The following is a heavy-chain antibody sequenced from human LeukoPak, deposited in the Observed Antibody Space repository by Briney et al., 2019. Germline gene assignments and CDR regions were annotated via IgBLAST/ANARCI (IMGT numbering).Heavy chain of an antibody. D-gene: IGHD6-13*01. V-gene: IGHV1-18*01. Sequence: ASVKVSCKASGYTFTNYGVSWVRQAPGQGLEWMGWVSGYNGNTNYAQKVQGRVTMTTDTSTNTTYMELRSLRSDDTAVYYCARDLFRIAAGGVRFDPWGQGTLVTVSS. CDR1: GYTFTNYG. CDR2: VSGYNGNT. J-gene: IGHJ5*02. CDR3: ARDLFRIAAGGVRFDP.